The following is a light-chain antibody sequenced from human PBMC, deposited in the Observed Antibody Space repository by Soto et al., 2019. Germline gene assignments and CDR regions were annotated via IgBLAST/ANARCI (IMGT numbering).Light chain of an antibody. CDR1: QSVSSNY. Sequence: EVVLTQSPGTLSLSPGEGAALSCRASQSVSSNYLAWYQQKPGQAPRLLIYGASSRATGIPDRFRGSGSGTDFTLTISRLEPEDFAVYYCQQYGTSPLTFGGGTKVEIK. J-gene: IGKJ4*01. CDR3: QQYGTSPLT. CDR2: GAS. V-gene: IGKV3-20*01.